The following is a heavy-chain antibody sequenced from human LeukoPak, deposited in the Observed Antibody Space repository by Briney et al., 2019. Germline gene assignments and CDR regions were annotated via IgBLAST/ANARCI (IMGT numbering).Heavy chain of an antibody. J-gene: IGHJ3*02. CDR1: GYSFTNYW. D-gene: IGHD4-23*01. CDR2: IDPSDSST. CDR3: ARGDDYGGAFDI. Sequence: GESLQISCKGSGYSFTNYWISWVRQMPGKGLEWMGRIDPSDSSTNYSPSFQGHVTISADKSISTAYLQWRSLKASDTAMYYCARGDDYGGAFDIWGQGTMVTVSS. V-gene: IGHV5-10-1*01.